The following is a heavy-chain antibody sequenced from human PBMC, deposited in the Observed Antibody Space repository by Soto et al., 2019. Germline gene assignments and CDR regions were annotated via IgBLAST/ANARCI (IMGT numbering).Heavy chain of an antibody. Sequence: QVQLVESGGGVVQPGRSLRLSCAASGFTFSSYGMHWVRQAPGKGLEWVAVIWYDGSNKYYADSVKGRSTISRDNSKNTLYLQMNSLRAEDTAVYYCARDPSLAPFWGFDYWGQGTLVTVSS. CDR1: GFTFSSYG. V-gene: IGHV3-33*01. CDR3: ARDPSLAPFWGFDY. CDR2: IWYDGSNK. D-gene: IGHD3-16*01. J-gene: IGHJ4*02.